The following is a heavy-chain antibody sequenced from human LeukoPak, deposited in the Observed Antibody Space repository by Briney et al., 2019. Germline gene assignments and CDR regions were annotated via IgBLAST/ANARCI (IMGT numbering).Heavy chain of an antibody. V-gene: IGHV4-59*08. J-gene: IGHJ4*02. CDR2: IYYSWST. D-gene: IGHD5-18*01. Sequence: SETLSLTCTVSGGSISSYYWSWIRQPPGKGLEWIGYIYYSWSTNYNPSLKSRVTISVDTSKNQFSLKLSSVTAADTAVYYCARHYEDTAMDLFDYWGQGTLVTVSS. CDR3: ARHYEDTAMDLFDY. CDR1: GGSISSYY.